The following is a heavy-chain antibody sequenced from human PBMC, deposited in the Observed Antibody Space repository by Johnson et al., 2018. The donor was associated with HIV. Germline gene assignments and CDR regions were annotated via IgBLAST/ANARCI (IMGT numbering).Heavy chain of an antibody. D-gene: IGHD3-9*01. J-gene: IGHJ3*02. V-gene: IGHV3-23*04. CDR1: GFTFSSYA. CDR2: ISGNGANT. Sequence: VQLVESGGGLVQPGGSLRLSCAASGFTFSSYALSWVRQAPGKGLEWVSVISGNGANTYYAASVKGRFTIPRDNAKNSLSLQMNSLRAEDTAIYYCAREEGSDILTRGDAFDIWGQGTMVAVSS. CDR3: AREEGSDILTRGDAFDI.